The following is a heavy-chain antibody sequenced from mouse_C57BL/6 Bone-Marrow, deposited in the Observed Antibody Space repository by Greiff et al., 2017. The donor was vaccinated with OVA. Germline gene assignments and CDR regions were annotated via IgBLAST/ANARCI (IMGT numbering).Heavy chain of an antibody. CDR2: IYPGNSDT. Sequence: EVQRVESGTVLARPGASVKMSCKTSGYTFTSYWMHWVKQRPGQGLEWIGAIYPGNSDTSYNQKFKGKAKLTAVTSASTAYMELSSLTTEDSAVYYCTRGAVSLTWTFAYWGQGTLVTVSA. V-gene: IGHV1-5*01. J-gene: IGHJ3*01. CDR1: GYTFTSYW. D-gene: IGHD4-1*01. CDR3: TRGAVSLTWTFAY.